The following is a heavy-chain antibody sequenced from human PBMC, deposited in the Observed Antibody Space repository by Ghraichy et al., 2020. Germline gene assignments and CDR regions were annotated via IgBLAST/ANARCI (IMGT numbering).Heavy chain of an antibody. V-gene: IGHV3-30*18. CDR2: ISYDGSNK. Sequence: LSLTCAASGFTFSSYAMHWIRQAPGKGLEWVAVISYDGSNKYYADSVKGRFTISRDNFKNTLYLQMNSLRAEDTAVYYCAKARGNTIFGVVGDYWGQGTLVTVSS. CDR1: GFTFSSYA. J-gene: IGHJ4*02. D-gene: IGHD3-3*01. CDR3: AKARGNTIFGVVGDY.